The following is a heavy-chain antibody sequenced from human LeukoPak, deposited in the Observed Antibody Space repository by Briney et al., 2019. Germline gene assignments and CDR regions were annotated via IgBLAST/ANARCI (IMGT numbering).Heavy chain of an antibody. V-gene: IGHV1-69*04. CDR3: AREQLERRPIDY. CDR2: IIPILGIA. CDR1: GGTFSSYA. Sequence: SVKVSCKASGGTFSSYAISWVRQAPGQGLEWMGRIIPILGIANYAQKFQGRVTITADKSTSTAYMGLSRLRSDDTAVYYCAREQLERRPIDYWGQGTLVTVSS. D-gene: IGHD1-1*01. J-gene: IGHJ4*02.